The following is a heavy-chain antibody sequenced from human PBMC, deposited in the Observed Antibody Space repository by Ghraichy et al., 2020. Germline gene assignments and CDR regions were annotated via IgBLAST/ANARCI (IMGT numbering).Heavy chain of an antibody. CDR1: GFTFGSSA. CDR2: ISGSGGST. CDR3: AKDLGTAATATRWDFDF. V-gene: IGHV3-23*01. Sequence: GGALRLSCAASGFTFGSSAMNWVRQSPGKGLEWISAISGSGGSTYYADSVNGRFTISRDNTKNSLHLQMNNLRADDTAVYYCAKDLGTAATATRWDFDFWGEGTVVGDSS. D-gene: IGHD6-13*01. J-gene: IGHJ4*02.